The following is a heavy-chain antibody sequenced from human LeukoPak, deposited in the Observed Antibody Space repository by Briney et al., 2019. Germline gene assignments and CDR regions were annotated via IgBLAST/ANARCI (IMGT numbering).Heavy chain of an antibody. D-gene: IGHD6-19*01. CDR1: GGSISSYY. J-gene: IGHJ4*02. Sequence: PSETLSLTCTVSGGSISSYYWSWIRQPPGKGLEWIGYIYYSGSTNYNPSLKSRVTISVDTSKNQFSLKLSSVTAADTAVYYCARVXSSXWXQLYYFDYWGQGTLVTVSS. CDR2: IYYSGST. V-gene: IGHV4-59*01. CDR3: ARVXSSXWXQLYYFDY.